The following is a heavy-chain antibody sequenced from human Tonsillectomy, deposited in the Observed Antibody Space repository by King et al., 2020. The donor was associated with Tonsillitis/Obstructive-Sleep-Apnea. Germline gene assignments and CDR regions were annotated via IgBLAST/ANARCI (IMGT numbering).Heavy chain of an antibody. Sequence: SMNWVRQAPGKGLEWVSSISSSSSYIYYADSVKGRFTISRDNAKNSLYLQMNSLRAEDTAVYYCARDNTSYCSSTSCYPPHYYWDQGTLVTVSS. CDR2: ISSSSSYI. CDR1: S. V-gene: IGHV3-21*01. CDR3: ARDNTSYCSSTSCYPPHYY. D-gene: IGHD2-2*01. J-gene: IGHJ4*02.